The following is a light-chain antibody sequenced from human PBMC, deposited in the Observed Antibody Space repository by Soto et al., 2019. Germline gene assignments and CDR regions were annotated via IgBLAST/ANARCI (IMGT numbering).Light chain of an antibody. CDR3: QQYHDWPLT. V-gene: IGKV3D-15*01. J-gene: IGKJ1*01. CDR2: GAS. CDR1: QTIKNN. Sequence: EILMTHSPPTRSLSPGERATPSCGTSQTIKNNLAWYQQKPGQAPRLLLYGASTRATGIPDRVSGSGSGTEFTLTISSLQSEDFAVYYCQQYHDWPLTFGQGTKVDIK.